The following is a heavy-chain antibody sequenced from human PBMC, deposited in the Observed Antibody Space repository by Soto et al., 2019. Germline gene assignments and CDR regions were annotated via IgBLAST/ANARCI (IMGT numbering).Heavy chain of an antibody. Sequence: EVQLVESGGGLVKPGGSLRLSCAASGFTFSSYSMKWVRQAPGKGLEWVSSIRSSSRYIYYVDSVKGRFTISKDNAKNSLYLQMNSLRAEDTAVYYCARVWFDSSGYYSRFDYLGQGTLVTVSS. V-gene: IGHV3-21*01. CDR1: GFTFSSYS. J-gene: IGHJ4*02. D-gene: IGHD3-22*01. CDR3: ARVWFDSSGYYSRFDY. CDR2: IRSSSRYI.